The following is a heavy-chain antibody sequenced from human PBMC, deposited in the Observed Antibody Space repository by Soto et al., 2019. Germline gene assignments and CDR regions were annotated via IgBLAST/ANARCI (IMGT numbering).Heavy chain of an antibody. Sequence: CQAFGYNIATYWIGWVRQMPGKGLEWMGIIYPGDSDSRYSPSFQGQVTISADNSISTAYLQWSSLKASDTAMYYCARLDSGSYPYYYYYGMDVWGQGTTVTVSS. CDR1: GYNIATYW. CDR2: IYPGDSDS. CDR3: ARLDSGSYPYYYYYGMDV. J-gene: IGHJ6*02. D-gene: IGHD1-26*01. V-gene: IGHV5-51*01.